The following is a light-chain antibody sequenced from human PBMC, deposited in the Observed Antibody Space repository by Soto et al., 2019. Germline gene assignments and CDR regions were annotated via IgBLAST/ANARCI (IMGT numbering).Light chain of an antibody. J-gene: IGKJ1*01. Sequence: ILMTQSPATLSVSPGERATLSCRASQSVSSDLAWYQQRPGQAPRLLIYGASTRATGIAARFSGSGSGTEFTLTISSLQSEDSALYYCPQYNNIGTFGQGTKVEVK. CDR2: GAS. V-gene: IGKV3-15*01. CDR3: PQYNNIGT. CDR1: QSVSSD.